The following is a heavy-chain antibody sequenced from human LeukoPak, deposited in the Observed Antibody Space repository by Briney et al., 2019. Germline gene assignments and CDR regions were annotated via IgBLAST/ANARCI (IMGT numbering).Heavy chain of an antibody. CDR3: AIEGYGDYAWDGMDV. J-gene: IGHJ6*02. Sequence: ASETLSLTCAVHGGSFSGYYWSWIRQPPGKGLEWIGEINHSGSTNYNPSLKSRVTISVDTSKNQFSLKLSSVTAADTAVYYCAIEGYGDYAWDGMDVWGQGTTVTVSS. V-gene: IGHV4-34*01. D-gene: IGHD4-17*01. CDR2: INHSGST. CDR1: GGSFSGYY.